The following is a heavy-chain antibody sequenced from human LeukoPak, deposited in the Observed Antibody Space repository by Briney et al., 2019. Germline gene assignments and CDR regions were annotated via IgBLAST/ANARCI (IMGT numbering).Heavy chain of an antibody. CDR3: ANHFACGSTSCPPFDS. CDR1: GFTFSSHW. Sequence: PGGSLRLSCADSGFTFSSHWMHWVRQAPGKGLVWVSRIKYDASSTSYADSVKGRFTISRDNAKNSLYLQMNSLRVEDTAVYYCANHFACGSTSCPPFDSWGQGTLVTVSS. J-gene: IGHJ4*02. CDR2: IKYDASST. D-gene: IGHD2-2*01. V-gene: IGHV3-74*01.